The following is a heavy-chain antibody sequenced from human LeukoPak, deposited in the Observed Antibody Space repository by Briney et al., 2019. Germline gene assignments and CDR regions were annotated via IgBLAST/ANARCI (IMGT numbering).Heavy chain of an antibody. CDR2: ISSSSSTI. D-gene: IGHD3-3*01. J-gene: IGHJ4*02. CDR3: ARDQWYYDFWSGYPPLDY. Sequence: GGALRLSCAASGFTFSSYSMNWVRQAPGKRLEWVSYISSSSSTIYYADSVKGRFTISRDNAKNSLYLQMNSLRAEDTAVYYCARDQWYYDFWSGYPPLDYWGQGTLVTVSS. CDR1: GFTFSSYS. V-gene: IGHV3-48*01.